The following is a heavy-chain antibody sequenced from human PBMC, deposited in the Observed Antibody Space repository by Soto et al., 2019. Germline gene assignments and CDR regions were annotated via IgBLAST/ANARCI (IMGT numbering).Heavy chain of an antibody. J-gene: IGHJ3*02. CDR3: ARQNYGDAFDI. D-gene: IGHD1-7*01. Sequence: EVQLVESGGGLVQPGGSLRLSCAASGFTFSSYSMNWVRQAPGKGLEWVSYISSSSSTIYYADSVKGRFTISRDNAKNSLYLQMNSLRAEDTAVYYCARQNYGDAFDIWGQGTMVTVSS. CDR1: GFTFSSYS. V-gene: IGHV3-48*01. CDR2: ISSSSSTI.